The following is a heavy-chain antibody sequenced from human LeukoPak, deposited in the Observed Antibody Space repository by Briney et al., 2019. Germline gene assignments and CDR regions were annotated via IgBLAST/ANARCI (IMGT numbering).Heavy chain of an antibody. D-gene: IGHD3-10*01. J-gene: IGHJ4*02. Sequence: SETLSLTCTVSGGSISSYYWSWIRQPAGKGLEWIGRIYTSGSTNYNPSLKSRVTMSVDTSKNQFSLKLSSVTAADTAMYYCAREWEAYGSGSSPEYYWGQGTLVTVSS. V-gene: IGHV4-4*07. CDR3: AREWEAYGSGSSPEYY. CDR2: IYTSGST. CDR1: GGSISSYY.